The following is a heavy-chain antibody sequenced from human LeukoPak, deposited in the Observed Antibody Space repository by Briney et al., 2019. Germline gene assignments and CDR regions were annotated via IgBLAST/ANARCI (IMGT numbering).Heavy chain of an antibody. CDR3: VSFYETN. D-gene: IGHD2-2*01. Sequence: GGSLRLSCAASGNYWMHWVRQAPGKGLVWVSHVNSDGSWTSHADSVKGRFTISKDNAKNTVYLQMNDLRTEDTAVYYCVSFYETNWGRGTLVTVSS. V-gene: IGHV3-74*01. CDR1: GNYW. J-gene: IGHJ4*02. CDR2: VNSDGSWT.